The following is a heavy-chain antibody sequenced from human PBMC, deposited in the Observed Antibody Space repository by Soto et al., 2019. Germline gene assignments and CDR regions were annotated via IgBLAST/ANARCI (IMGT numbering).Heavy chain of an antibody. CDR2: ISYDGRNS. J-gene: IGHJ4*02. CDR3: AKVKTPSKYCSGTACFNPDDY. CDR1: GFTFNNYG. D-gene: IGHD2-2*01. Sequence: QVQLVESGGGVVQPGRSLRLSCAASGFTFNNYGMLWVRQAPGKGLEWVTVISYDGRNSNYADSVKGRFTISRDNSRNRLFLKMNSLRAKDTAVYYCAKVKTPSKYCSGTACFNPDDYWGQGTLVTVSS. V-gene: IGHV3-30*18.